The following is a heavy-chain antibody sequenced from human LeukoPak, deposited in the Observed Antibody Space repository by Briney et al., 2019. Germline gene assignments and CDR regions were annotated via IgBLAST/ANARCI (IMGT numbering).Heavy chain of an antibody. V-gene: IGHV3-11*01. CDR3: AKDASYCGGDCYPVGYAFDI. J-gene: IGHJ3*02. CDR1: GFTFSDYY. D-gene: IGHD2-21*01. CDR2: ISSSGSTI. Sequence: NPGGSLRLSCAASGFTFSDYYMSWIRQAPGKGLEWVSYISSSGSTIYYADSVKGRFTISRDNAKNSLYLQMNSLGAEDTAVYYCAKDASYCGGDCYPVGYAFDIWGQGTMVTVSS.